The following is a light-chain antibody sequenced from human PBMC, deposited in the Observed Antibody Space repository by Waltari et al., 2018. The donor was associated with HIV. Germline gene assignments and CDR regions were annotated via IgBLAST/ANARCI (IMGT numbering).Light chain of an antibody. CDR3: AVWDDKMGAWL. CDR2: RNK. J-gene: IGLJ3*02. Sequence: HSVLTQPPSAPGPPGERVTMSCSGGVSHIGRKYVYWYQQASGVAPQWIMYRNKQRPPEFPDRFSGSKSGTSASLLISGLQSEDECDYYCAVWDDKMGAWLFGGGTKVTVL. V-gene: IGLV1-47*01. CDR1: VSHIGRKY.